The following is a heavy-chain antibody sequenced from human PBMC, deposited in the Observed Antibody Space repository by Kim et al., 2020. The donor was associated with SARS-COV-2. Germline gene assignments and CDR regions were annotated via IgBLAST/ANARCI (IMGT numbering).Heavy chain of an antibody. J-gene: IGHJ4*02. D-gene: IGHD3-16*02. CDR1: GFTFSSYA. Sequence: GGSLRLSCAASGFTFSSYAMSWVRQAPGKGLEWVSAISGSGGSTYYADSVKGRFTISRDNSKNTLYLQMNSLRAEDTAVYYCAKLGEGLRLGELSGDWGRGTLVTVSS. V-gene: IGHV3-23*01. CDR2: ISGSGGST. CDR3: AKLGEGLRLGELSGD.